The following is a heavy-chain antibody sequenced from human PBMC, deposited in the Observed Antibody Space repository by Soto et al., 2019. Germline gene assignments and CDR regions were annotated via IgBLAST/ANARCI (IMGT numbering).Heavy chain of an antibody. V-gene: IGHV4-31*03. D-gene: IGHD2-21*02. CDR2: IYQSGTP. CDR3: ARDLRLDS. Sequence: QVQLQESGPGLVKPSDTLSLTCTVSGGSISSGVYYWNWIRQYPGKGLVWIAYIYQSGTPYYNPSLKSRATISIDRAKNQFSLMLDSVTAAATAVYYCARDLRLDSWGPGTLVTVSS. CDR1: GGSISSGVYY. J-gene: IGHJ4*02.